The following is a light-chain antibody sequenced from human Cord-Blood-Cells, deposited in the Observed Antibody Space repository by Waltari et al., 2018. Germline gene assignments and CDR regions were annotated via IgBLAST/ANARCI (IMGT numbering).Light chain of an antibody. Sequence: DIQMTQSPCCLSASVGDRVTITCRASQSISSYLNWYQQKPGKAPKLLIYAASSLQSGVPSRFSGSGSGTDFTLTIISLQPEDFATYYCQQRYRTPWTFGQGTKVEIK. CDR2: AAS. CDR1: QSISSY. V-gene: IGKV1-39*01. CDR3: QQRYRTPWT. J-gene: IGKJ1*01.